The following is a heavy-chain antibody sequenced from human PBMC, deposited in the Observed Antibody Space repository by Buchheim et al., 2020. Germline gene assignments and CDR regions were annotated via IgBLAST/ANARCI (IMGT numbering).Heavy chain of an antibody. CDR2: ISSSSSYI. J-gene: IGHJ6*02. CDR3: ARDSLTGDYYDSSGYSDGMDV. D-gene: IGHD3-22*01. Sequence: EVQLVESGGGLVKPGGSLRLSCAASGFTFSSYSMNWVRQAPGKGLEWVSSISSSSSYIYYADSVKGRFTISSDNAQNSLSLQMNSLRAEDTAVYYCARDSLTGDYYDSSGYSDGMDVWGQGTT. CDR1: GFTFSSYS. V-gene: IGHV3-21*01.